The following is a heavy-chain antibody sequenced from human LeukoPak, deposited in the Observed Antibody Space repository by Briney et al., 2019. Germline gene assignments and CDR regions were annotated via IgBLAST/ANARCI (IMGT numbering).Heavy chain of an antibody. CDR2: IYHSGST. CDR1: GGSISSSSYY. CDR3: ARVRYGDYLDY. D-gene: IGHD4-17*01. V-gene: IGHV4-30-2*01. J-gene: IGHJ4*02. Sequence: SETLSLTCTVSGGSISSSSYYWGWIRQPPGKGLEWIGYIYHSGSTYYNPSLKSRVTISVDRSKNQFSLKLSSVTAADTAVYYCARVRYGDYLDYWGQGTLVTVSS.